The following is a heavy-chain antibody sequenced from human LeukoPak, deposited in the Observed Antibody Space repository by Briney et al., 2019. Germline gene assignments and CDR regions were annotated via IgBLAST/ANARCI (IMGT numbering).Heavy chain of an antibody. Sequence: ESGPTLVHPPQPLTLTCTFSGFSLYSSGVGVGWIRQPPEKAPEWLAVIDWDDDKRYNPSLRSRLTMSKDASKSQVFLVISNMDPVDTATYFCAHRRPGHLTGWDNSYFDNWGPGTLVTVSS. CDR2: IDWDDDK. J-gene: IGHJ4*02. CDR3: AHRRPGHLTGWDNSYFDN. CDR1: GFSLYSSGVG. D-gene: IGHD1/OR15-1a*01. V-gene: IGHV2-5*02.